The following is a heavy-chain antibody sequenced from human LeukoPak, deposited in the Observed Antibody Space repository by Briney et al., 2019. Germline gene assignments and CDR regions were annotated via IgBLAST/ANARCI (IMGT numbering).Heavy chain of an antibody. D-gene: IGHD3-9*01. CDR1: GFTFSGSA. J-gene: IGHJ3*02. CDR3: TRGSVYDILTPWDAFDT. CDR2: IRSKANSYAT. Sequence: PGGSLRLSCAASGFTFSGSAMHWVRQASGKGLEWVGRIRSKANSYATAYAASVKGRLTISRDDSRNTAYLQMNSLKTEDTAVYYCTRGSVYDILTPWDAFDTWGQGTMVTVSS. V-gene: IGHV3-73*01.